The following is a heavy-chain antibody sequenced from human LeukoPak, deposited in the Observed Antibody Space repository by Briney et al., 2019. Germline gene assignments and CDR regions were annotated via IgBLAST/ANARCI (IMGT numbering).Heavy chain of an antibody. Sequence: PGGSLRLSCAASGFTFSSYAMSWVRQAPGEGLQWVSGISGSGSGTYYADSVRGRFTISRDNSKNTLYLQMNSLRAEDTAVYYCAKDRAGTSAFDIWGQGTMVTVSS. V-gene: IGHV3-23*01. CDR2: ISGSGSGT. J-gene: IGHJ3*02. CDR1: GFTFSSYA. D-gene: IGHD6-13*01. CDR3: AKDRAGTSAFDI.